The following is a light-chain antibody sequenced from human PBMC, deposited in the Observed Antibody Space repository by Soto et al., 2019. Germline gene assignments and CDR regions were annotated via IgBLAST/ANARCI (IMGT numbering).Light chain of an antibody. CDR3: PQYNNWPFPSWT. CDR2: GAS. V-gene: IGKV3-15*01. CDR1: QSVSSN. J-gene: IGKJ1*01. Sequence: EIVMTQSPATLSVSPGERATLSCRASQSVSSNLAWYQQKPGQAPRLLIYGASTRATGIPARFSGSGSGTEFTLTISSLQSEDFAVDYCPQYNNWPFPSWTFGQGTKVEIK.